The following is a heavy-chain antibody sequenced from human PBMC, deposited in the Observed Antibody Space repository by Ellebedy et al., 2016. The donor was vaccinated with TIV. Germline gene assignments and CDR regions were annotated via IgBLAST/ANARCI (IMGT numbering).Heavy chain of an antibody. Sequence: MPSETLSFTCTVPDCSISSYYWSWIRQPPGKGLEWIGYIYYSGSTNYNPSLTSRVTISVDTCKNQFSLKLSPATAADTAVYYCASLKVTGTTGDSDYWGQGTLVTVSS. J-gene: IGHJ4*02. CDR3: ASLKVTGTTGDSDY. V-gene: IGHV4-59*12. CDR2: IYYSGST. CDR1: DCSISSYY. D-gene: IGHD1-1*01.